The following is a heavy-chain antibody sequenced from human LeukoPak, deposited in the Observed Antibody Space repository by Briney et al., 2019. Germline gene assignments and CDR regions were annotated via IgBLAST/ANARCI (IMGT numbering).Heavy chain of an antibody. CDR2: INRSGST. Sequence: PSETLSLTCAVYGGSFSGYYWSWIRQPPGKGLEWIGEINRSGSTNYNPSLKSRVTISVDTSKNQFSLKLSSVTAADTAVYYCASVGVVPAAHGWFDPWGQGTLVTVSS. V-gene: IGHV4-34*01. D-gene: IGHD2-2*01. CDR3: ASVGVVPAAHGWFDP. CDR1: GGSFSGYY. J-gene: IGHJ5*02.